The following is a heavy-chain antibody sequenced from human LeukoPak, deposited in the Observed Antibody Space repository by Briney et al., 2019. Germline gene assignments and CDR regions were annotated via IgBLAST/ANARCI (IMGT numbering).Heavy chain of an antibody. D-gene: IGHD3-10*01. Sequence: KTSETLSLTCTVSGGSISSSSYYWGWIRQPPGKGLEWIGSIYYSGSTYYNPSLKSRVTMSVDTSKNQFSLKLSSVTAADTAVYYCGRLYNYYMDVWGKGTTVTVSS. CDR1: GGSISSSSYY. CDR3: GRLYNYYMDV. V-gene: IGHV4-39*07. J-gene: IGHJ6*03. CDR2: IYYSGST.